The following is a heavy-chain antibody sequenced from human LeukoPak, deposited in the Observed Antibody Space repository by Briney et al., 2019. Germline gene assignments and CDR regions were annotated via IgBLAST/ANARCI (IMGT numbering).Heavy chain of an antibody. CDR2: INHSGST. V-gene: IGHV4-34*01. CDR1: GGSFSGYY. Sequence: SETLSLTCAVYGGSFSGYYWSWIRQPPGKGLEWIGEINHSGSTNYNPSLKSRVTISVDTSKNQFSLKLSSVAAADTAVYYCARESPHYGMDVWGQGTTVTVSS. J-gene: IGHJ6*02. CDR3: ARESPHYGMDV.